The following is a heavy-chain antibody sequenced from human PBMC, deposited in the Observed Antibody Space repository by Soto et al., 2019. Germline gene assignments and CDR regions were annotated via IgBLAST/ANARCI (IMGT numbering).Heavy chain of an antibody. CDR1: GGSISSGGSS. J-gene: IGHJ6*02. CDR2: IYHSGTT. Sequence: PSETLSLTCSGSGGSISSGGSSCSWIRQPPGKGLEWIGYIYHSGTTYYNPSLKSRVTISVDRSKNQFSLKLSSVTAADTAVYYCDRAQYGDYGYGMDVWGQGTTVTVSS. D-gene: IGHD4-17*01. V-gene: IGHV4-30-2*01. CDR3: DRAQYGDYGYGMDV.